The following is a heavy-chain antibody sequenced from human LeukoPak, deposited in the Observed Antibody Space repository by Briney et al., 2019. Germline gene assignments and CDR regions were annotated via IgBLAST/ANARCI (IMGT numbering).Heavy chain of an antibody. CDR2: INHSGST. CDR1: GGSFSGYY. Sequence: SETLSLTCAVYGGSFSGYYWGWIRQPPGKGLEWIGEINHSGSTNYNPSLKSRVTISVDTSKNQFSLKLSSVTAADTAVYYCARQSRVALMGDAFDIWGQGTMVTVSS. CDR3: ARQSRVALMGDAFDI. J-gene: IGHJ3*02. V-gene: IGHV4-34*01. D-gene: IGHD2-8*01.